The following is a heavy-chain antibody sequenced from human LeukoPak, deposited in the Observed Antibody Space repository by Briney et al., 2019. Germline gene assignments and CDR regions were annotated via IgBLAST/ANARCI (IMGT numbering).Heavy chain of an antibody. CDR1: GFTFSSYS. Sequence: PGGSLRLSCAASGFTFSSYSMNWVRQAPGKGLEWVSSISSSSSYIYYADSLKGRFTISRDNAKKSVYLQMNSLRAEDTAVYYCARGALDAATPFDSWGQGTLVTVSS. V-gene: IGHV3-21*01. CDR2: ISSSSSYI. CDR3: ARGALDAATPFDS. J-gene: IGHJ5*01. D-gene: IGHD2-15*01.